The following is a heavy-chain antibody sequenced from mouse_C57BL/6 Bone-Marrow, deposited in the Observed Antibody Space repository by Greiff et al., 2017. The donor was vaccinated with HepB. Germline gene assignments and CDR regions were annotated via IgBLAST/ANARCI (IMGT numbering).Heavy chain of an antibody. D-gene: IGHD1-1*01. CDR1: GYTFTDYE. V-gene: IGHV1-15*01. Sequence: VQLQQSGAELVRPGASVTLSCKASGYTFTDYEMHWVKQTPVHGLEWIGAIDPETGGTAYNQKFKGKAILTADKSSSPAYMELRSLTSEDSAVYYCTRSGATVVAHYYAMDYWGQGTSVTVSS. J-gene: IGHJ4*01. CDR2: IDPETGGT. CDR3: TRSGATVVAHYYAMDY.